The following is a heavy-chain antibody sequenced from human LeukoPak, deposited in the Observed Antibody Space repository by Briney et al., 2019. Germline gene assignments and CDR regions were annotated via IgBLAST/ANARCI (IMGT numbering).Heavy chain of an antibody. Sequence: SQTLSLTCAISGDSVSSNSAAWNWIRQSPSRGLEWLGRTYYRSKWHTYYAASVKSRIAINRDTSKNQFSLQLNSVTPEDAAVYYCARSTGPIDYWGQGTLVTVSS. CDR1: GDSVSSNSAA. D-gene: IGHD1-14*01. CDR3: ARSTGPIDY. CDR2: TYYRSKWHT. J-gene: IGHJ4*02. V-gene: IGHV6-1*01.